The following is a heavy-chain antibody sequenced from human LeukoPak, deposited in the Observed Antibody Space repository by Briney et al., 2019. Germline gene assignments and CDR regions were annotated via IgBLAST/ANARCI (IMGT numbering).Heavy chain of an antibody. CDR1: GFSFSSFD. V-gene: IGHV3-48*03. Sequence: PGGSLRLSCAASGFSFSSFDMNWVRQAPGRGLEWVSYISSSGSTIYYADSVKGRFTISRDNAKNSLSLEMNSLSAEDTAAYHGTRSFDFWGQGTMVTVPP. CDR3: TRSFDF. CDR2: ISSSGSTI. J-gene: IGHJ3*01.